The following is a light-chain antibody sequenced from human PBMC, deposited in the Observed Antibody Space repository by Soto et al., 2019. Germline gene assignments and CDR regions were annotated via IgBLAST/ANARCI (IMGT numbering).Light chain of an antibody. CDR2: DAS. J-gene: IGKJ1*01. Sequence: DIQITQCPSTLSASVGDRVTIIGRASQSISRWLAWHQQKPGKAPRLLIHDASNLQRGVPSRFSGSGSGTEFTLTITSLQPEDFATYYCQHYNSYSEAFGQGTKVDIK. CDR3: QHYNSYSEA. V-gene: IGKV1-5*02. CDR1: QSISRW.